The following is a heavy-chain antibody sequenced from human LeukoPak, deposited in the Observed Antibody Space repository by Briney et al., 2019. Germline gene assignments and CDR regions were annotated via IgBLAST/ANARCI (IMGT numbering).Heavy chain of an antibody. CDR1: GFTFSIYD. CDR3: AKDARSCTSSACYTVTTYYFDS. V-gene: IGHV3-30*18. D-gene: IGHD2-8*01. Sequence: GGSLRLSCAASGFTFSIYDMYWVRQAPGKGLEWMAAISNDGSNKYYADSVKGRFTISRDNAKNTLYLQMNGLTAEDTAVYYCAKDARSCTSSACYTVTTYYFDSWGQGTLVTVSS. J-gene: IGHJ4*02. CDR2: ISNDGSNK.